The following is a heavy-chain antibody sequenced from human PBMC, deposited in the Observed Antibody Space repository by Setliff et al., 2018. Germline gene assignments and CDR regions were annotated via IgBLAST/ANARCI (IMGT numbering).Heavy chain of an antibody. CDR1: GFTFSNYW. V-gene: IGHV3-74*01. Sequence: GGSLRLSCGASGFTFSNYWMYWVRQVPGKGLVWVSRNNGDGTITHYADSVKGRFTISRDNAKNTLYLQMNSLRAEDTAVYYCARDGHNVYYFDYWGLGTLVTVSS. CDR3: ARDGHNVYYFDY. J-gene: IGHJ4*02. D-gene: IGHD1-1*01. CDR2: NNGDGTIT.